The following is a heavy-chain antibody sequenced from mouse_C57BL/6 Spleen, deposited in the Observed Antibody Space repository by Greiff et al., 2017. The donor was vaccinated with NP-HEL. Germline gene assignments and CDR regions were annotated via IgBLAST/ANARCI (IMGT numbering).Heavy chain of an antibody. CDR2: IYPGGGYT. Sequence: QVQLQQSGAELVRPGTSVKMSCKASGYTFTNYWIGWAKQRPGHGLEWIGDIYPGGGYTNYNEKFKGKATLTADKSSSTAYMQFSSLTSEDSAIYYCARHRQFYAMDYWGQGTSVTVSS. D-gene: IGHD3-2*01. V-gene: IGHV1-63*01. CDR3: ARHRQFYAMDY. CDR1: GYTFTNYW. J-gene: IGHJ4*01.